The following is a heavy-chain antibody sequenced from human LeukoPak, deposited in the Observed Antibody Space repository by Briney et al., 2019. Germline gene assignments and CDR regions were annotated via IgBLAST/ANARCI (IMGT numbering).Heavy chain of an antibody. CDR1: GYNFISYY. J-gene: IGHJ6*02. D-gene: IGHD2-8*01. V-gene: IGHV1-46*01. CDR3: AREDVVLVDAVRYYYYGMDV. CDR2: INPSGGST. Sequence: SVKVSCKASGYNFISYYMHWVRQAPGQGLEWMGIINPSGGSTSYAQKFQDRVTMTRDTSTSTVYMEPSSLKSEDTAVYYCAREDVVLVDAVRYYYYGMDVWGQGTTVTVSS.